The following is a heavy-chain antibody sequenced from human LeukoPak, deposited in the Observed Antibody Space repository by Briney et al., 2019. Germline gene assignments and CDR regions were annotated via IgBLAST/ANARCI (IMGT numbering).Heavy chain of an antibody. V-gene: IGHV4-59*08. CDR3: ARHDPGWFDT. Sequence: SETLSLTCTVSGGSISSYYWSWIRQPPGKGLEWIGYIYYSGSTNYNPSLKSRATISVDTSKAHFSLKLSSATATDTAAYYCARHDPGWFDTWGQGTLVTVSS. CDR2: IYYSGST. J-gene: IGHJ5*02. CDR1: GGSISSYY. D-gene: IGHD7-27*01.